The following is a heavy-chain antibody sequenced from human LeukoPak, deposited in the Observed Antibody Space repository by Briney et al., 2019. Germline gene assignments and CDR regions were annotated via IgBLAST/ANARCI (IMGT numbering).Heavy chain of an antibody. Sequence: ASVKVSCKVSGYTLTELSMHWVRQAPGKGLEWMGGFDPEDGETIYAQKFQGRVTMTEDTSTDTAYMELSSLRSEDTAVYYCATGDGIAVAGLFDYWGQGTLVTVSS. CDR1: GYTLTELS. V-gene: IGHV1-24*01. D-gene: IGHD6-19*01. J-gene: IGHJ4*02. CDR2: FDPEDGET. CDR3: ATGDGIAVAGLFDY.